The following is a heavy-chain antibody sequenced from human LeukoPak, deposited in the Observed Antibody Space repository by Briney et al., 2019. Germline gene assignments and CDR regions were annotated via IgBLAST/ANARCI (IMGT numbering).Heavy chain of an antibody. Sequence: PSETLSLTCTFSGGSISSYYWSWIRQPAGKGLEWIGRIHTSGSTNYNPSLKSRVTMPVDTSKNQFSLKLSSVTAVDTAVYYCARDRYYYGSGSYPYMDVWGKGTTVTISS. V-gene: IGHV4-4*07. CDR1: GGSISSYY. D-gene: IGHD3-10*01. CDR3: ARDRYYYGSGSYPYMDV. J-gene: IGHJ6*03. CDR2: IHTSGST.